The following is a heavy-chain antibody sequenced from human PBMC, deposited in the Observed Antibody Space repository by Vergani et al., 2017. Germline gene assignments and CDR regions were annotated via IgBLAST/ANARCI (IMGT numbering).Heavy chain of an antibody. CDR2: IIPIFCTA. CDR3: ATGSYGSGSYYDAFDI. V-gene: IGHV1-69*01. J-gene: IGHJ3*02. Sequence: QVQLVQSGAEVKKPGSSVKVSCKASGGTFSSYAISWVRQAPGQGLEWMGGIIPIFCTANYAQKFQGRVTITADESTSTAYMELSSLRSEDTAVYYCATGSYGSGSYYDAFDIWGQGTMVTVSS. CDR1: GGTFSSYA. D-gene: IGHD3-10*01.